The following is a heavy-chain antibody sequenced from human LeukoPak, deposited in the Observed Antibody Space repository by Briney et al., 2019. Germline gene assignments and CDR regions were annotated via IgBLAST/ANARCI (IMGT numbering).Heavy chain of an antibody. V-gene: IGHV4-61*02. D-gene: IGHD3-3*01. J-gene: IGHJ5*02. CDR1: GGSISDGSYF. CDR3: ARAPARLTVFGMTSPGNWFDP. Sequence: PSETLSLTCTVSGGSISDGSYFWTWIRQPAGKGLEWIGRIYTSGNTDYNSSLKSRVTISLDTSKNQFTLKLSSVTAADTALYFCARAPARLTVFGMTSPGNWFDPWGQGTLVTVSS. CDR2: IYTSGNT.